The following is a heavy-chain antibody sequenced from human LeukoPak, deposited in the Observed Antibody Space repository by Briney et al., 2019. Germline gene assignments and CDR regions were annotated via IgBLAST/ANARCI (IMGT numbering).Heavy chain of an antibody. D-gene: IGHD3-22*01. J-gene: IGHJ1*01. CDR1: GGSISSYY. CDR2: IYYSGST. V-gene: IGHV4-59*01. Sequence: SETLSLTCTVSGGSISSYYWSWIWHPPGKGLGWIGYIYYSGSTNYNPSLKSRVTISVDTSKNQFSLKLSSVTAADTAVYYCASVYYYDSSGSPEYFQHWGQGTLVTVSS. CDR3: ASVYYYDSSGSPEYFQH.